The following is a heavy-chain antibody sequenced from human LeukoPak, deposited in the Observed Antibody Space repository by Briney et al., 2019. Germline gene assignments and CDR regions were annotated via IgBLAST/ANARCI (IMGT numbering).Heavy chain of an antibody. J-gene: IGHJ4*02. CDR2: ISAYNGNT. V-gene: IGHV1-18*01. D-gene: IGHD6-6*01. Sequence: ASVKVSCKASGYTFTSYGISWVRQAPGQGLEWMGWISAYNGNTNYAQKLQGRVTMTTDTSTSTAYMELRGLRSDDTAVYYCARDRWESSSPDFDYWGQGTLVTVSS. CDR3: ARDRWESSSPDFDY. CDR1: GYTFTSYG.